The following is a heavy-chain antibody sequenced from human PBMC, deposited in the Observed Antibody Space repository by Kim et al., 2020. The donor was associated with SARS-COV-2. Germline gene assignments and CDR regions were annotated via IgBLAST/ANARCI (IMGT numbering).Heavy chain of an antibody. CDR2: IYYTGST. CDR1: GGSISSAGYY. CDR3: ASDISGQNYFDY. D-gene: IGHD5-12*01. V-gene: IGHV4-31*03. J-gene: IGHJ4*02. Sequence: SETLSLTCTVSGGSISSAGYYWGWIRQLPGTGLEWIGYIYYTGSTYYNPSLNNRATISIDTSKNQLSLSLSSVTAADTAKYFCASDISGQNYFDYWGQGILVTVSA.